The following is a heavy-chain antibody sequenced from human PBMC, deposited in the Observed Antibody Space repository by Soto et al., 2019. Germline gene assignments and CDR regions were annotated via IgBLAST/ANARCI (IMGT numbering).Heavy chain of an antibody. J-gene: IGHJ5*02. D-gene: IGHD2-15*01. CDR3: AGVVVVAATRRWFDP. CDR1: GGTFSSYA. V-gene: IGHV1-69*13. CDR2: IIPIFGTA. Sequence: GAAVKGSSKASGGTFSSYAISWARQAPGQGLEWMGGIIPIFGTANYAQKFQGRVTITADESTSTAYMELSSLRSEDTAVYYCAGVVVVAATRRWFDPWGQGTLVTVSS.